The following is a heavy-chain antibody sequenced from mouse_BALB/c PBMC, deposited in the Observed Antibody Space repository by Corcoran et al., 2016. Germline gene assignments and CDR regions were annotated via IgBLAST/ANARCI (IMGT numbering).Heavy chain of an antibody. Sequence: QVTLKESGPGILQPYQTLRLTCSFSGFSLSTSGMGVGWIRQPSGKGLEWLAHIWWDDDKRYNPALKSRLTISKDTSSNQVFLKIASVDTADTATYYCARSLNYYGSSPYAMDYWGQGTSVTVSS. CDR3: ARSLNYYGSSPYAMDY. CDR2: IWWDDDK. D-gene: IGHD1-1*01. CDR1: GFSLSTSGMG. V-gene: IGHV8-8*01. J-gene: IGHJ4*01.